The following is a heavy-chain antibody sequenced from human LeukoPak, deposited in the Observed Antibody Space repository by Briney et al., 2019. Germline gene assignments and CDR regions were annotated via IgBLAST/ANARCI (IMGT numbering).Heavy chain of an antibody. V-gene: IGHV1-8*01. J-gene: IGHJ6*03. D-gene: IGHD3-16*01. CDR1: GYTFASYG. CDR2: MNPNSGNT. Sequence: ASVRVSCKASGYTFASYGVSWVRQAPGQGLEWMGWMNPNSGNTGYAQKFQGRVTITRNTSISTAYMELSSLRSEDTAVYYCARGGGTAYYYYYYMDVWGKGTTVTVSS. CDR3: ARGGGTAYYYYYYMDV.